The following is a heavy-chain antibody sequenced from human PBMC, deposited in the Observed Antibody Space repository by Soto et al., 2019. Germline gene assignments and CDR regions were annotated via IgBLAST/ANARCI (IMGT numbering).Heavy chain of an antibody. Sequence: GGSLRLSCAASGFTFSSYWMHWVRQVPGKGLVWVSAISGSGGSTYYADSVKGRFTISRDNSKNTLYLQMNSLRAEDTAVYYCAKARAQYYDFWSGYPVDYWGQGTLVTVSS. CDR1: GFTFSSYW. CDR2: ISGSGGST. V-gene: IGHV3-23*01. CDR3: AKARAQYYDFWSGYPVDY. J-gene: IGHJ4*02. D-gene: IGHD3-3*01.